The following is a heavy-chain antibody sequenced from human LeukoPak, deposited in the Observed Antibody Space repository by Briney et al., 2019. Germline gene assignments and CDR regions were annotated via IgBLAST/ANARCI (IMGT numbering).Heavy chain of an antibody. V-gene: IGHV4-4*02. CDR2: IYHSGST. CDR3: ARAFLPAEYSSGWNWFDP. CDR1: GGSISSSNW. Sequence: SETLSLTCAVSGGSISSSNWWSWVRQPPGKGLEWIGEIYHSGSTNYNPSLKSRVTISVDKSKNQFSLKLSSVTAADTAVYYCARAFLPAEYSSGWNWFDPWGQGTLVTVSS. J-gene: IGHJ5*02. D-gene: IGHD6-19*01.